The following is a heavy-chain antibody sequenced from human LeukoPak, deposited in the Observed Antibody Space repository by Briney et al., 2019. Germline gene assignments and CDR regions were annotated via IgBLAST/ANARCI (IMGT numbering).Heavy chain of an antibody. CDR2: ISSSSSTI. D-gene: IGHD3-3*01. CDR1: GGSINNNY. V-gene: IGHV3-48*01. J-gene: IGHJ3*02. Sequence: ETLSLTCTVSGGSINNNYWSWVRQAPGKGLEWASYISSSSSTIYYADSVKGRSTISRDNAKNSLYLQMNSLRAEDTAVYYCARGITIFGVVVGDAFDIWGQGTMVTVSS. CDR3: ARGITIFGVVVGDAFDI.